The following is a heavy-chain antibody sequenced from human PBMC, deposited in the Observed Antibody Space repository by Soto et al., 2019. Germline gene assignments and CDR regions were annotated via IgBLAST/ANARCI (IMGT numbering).Heavy chain of an antibody. V-gene: IGHV3-30-3*01. D-gene: IGHD1-26*01. CDR3: ARDDEGGSDCDLGY. J-gene: IGHJ4*02. CDR1: GFTLSSHA. CDR2: ILSDGSNK. Sequence: QVQLVESGGGVVQPGRSLRLSCAVSGFTLSSHAMHWVRQAPGKGLEWVALILSDGSNKYYADSVKGRFTTSRDNSKNTMYLKMNSLSVEETAVYYCARDDEGGSDCDLGYWGQGALVTVSS.